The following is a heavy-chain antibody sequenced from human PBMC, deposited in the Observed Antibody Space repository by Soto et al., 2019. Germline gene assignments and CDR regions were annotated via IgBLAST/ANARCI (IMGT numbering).Heavy chain of an antibody. CDR2: IYHSGNT. D-gene: IGHD5-12*01. CDR1: GYSIRSGYY. J-gene: IGHJ3*02. CDR3: ARGADIEATTGDPFAI. Sequence: SETLSLTCTVSGYSIRSGYYWGWIRHSPGKGLELIGSIYHSGNTYYNPSLKSRASISLDTSMTQFSLKVNSVTAADTAMYYCARGADIEATTGDPFAIWGQGTIVTVSS. V-gene: IGHV4-38-2*02.